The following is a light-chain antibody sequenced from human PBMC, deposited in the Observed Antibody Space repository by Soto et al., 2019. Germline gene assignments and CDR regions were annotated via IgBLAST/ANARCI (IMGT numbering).Light chain of an antibody. Sequence: DIQMTQSPPSLSASVGDRVTIACRASQGVGDYLAWYQQKPGKVPKLLIYAASTLQSAVPSRFSGSGSGTDFTLTISRLEPEDFAVYYCQQYGSSPPYTFGQGTKLEIK. CDR2: AAS. J-gene: IGKJ2*01. V-gene: IGKV1-27*01. CDR1: QGVGDY. CDR3: QQYGSSPPYT.